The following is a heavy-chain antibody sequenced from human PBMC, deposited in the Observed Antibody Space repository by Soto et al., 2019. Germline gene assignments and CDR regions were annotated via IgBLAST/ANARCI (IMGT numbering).Heavy chain of an antibody. V-gene: IGHV3-74*01. CDR3: ARGGAMGVDY. Sequence: GGSLRLSCTASGFTFNTHWMHWVRQAPGKGLVWVSRIYFDGITTNYADSVKGRLTVSRDNVKNTVYLHVNTLRDEDTAVYYCARGGAMGVDYWGQGTLVTVSS. D-gene: IGHD1-26*01. CDR1: GFTFNTHW. J-gene: IGHJ4*02. CDR2: IYFDGITT.